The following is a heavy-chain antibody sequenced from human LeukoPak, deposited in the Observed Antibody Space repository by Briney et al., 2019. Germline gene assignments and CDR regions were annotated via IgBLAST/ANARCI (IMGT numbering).Heavy chain of an antibody. J-gene: IGHJ6*02. CDR2: INHSGST. Sequence: SETLSLTCAVYGGSFSGYYWSWIRQPPGKGLEWIGEINHSGSTNYNPSLKSRVTISVDTSKNQFSLKLSSVTAADTAVYYCASHRLLGNYYYYGMDVWGQGTTVTVSS. CDR1: GGSFSGYY. CDR3: ASHRLLGNYYYYGMDV. V-gene: IGHV4-34*01. D-gene: IGHD2-21*01.